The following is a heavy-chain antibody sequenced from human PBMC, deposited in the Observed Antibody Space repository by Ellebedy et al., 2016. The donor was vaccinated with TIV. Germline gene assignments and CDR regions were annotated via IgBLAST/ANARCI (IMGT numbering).Heavy chain of an antibody. CDR3: ARGLYGSGSYWRYFDY. Sequence: AASVKVSCKASGYTFTSYGISWVRQAPGQGLEWMGWISAYNGNTNYAPKLQGRVTMTTDTSTSTAYMELRSLRSDDTAVYYCARGLYGSGSYWRYFDYWGQGTLVTVSS. J-gene: IGHJ4*02. CDR2: ISAYNGNT. D-gene: IGHD3-10*01. V-gene: IGHV1-18*01. CDR1: GYTFTSYG.